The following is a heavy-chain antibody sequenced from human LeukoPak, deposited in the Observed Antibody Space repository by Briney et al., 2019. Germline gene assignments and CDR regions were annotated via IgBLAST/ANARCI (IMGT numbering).Heavy chain of an antibody. V-gene: IGHV4-59*01. D-gene: IGHD3-9*01. Sequence: SETLSLTCTVSGGSISSYYWSWIRQPPGKGLEWIGYIYYSGSTNYNPSLKSRVTISVDTSKNQFSLKLSSVTAADTAVYYCAGLSREVATGYYFYYYYYMDVWGKGTTVTVSS. CDR3: AGLSREVATGYYFYYYYYMDV. J-gene: IGHJ6*03. CDR2: IYYSGST. CDR1: GGSISSYY.